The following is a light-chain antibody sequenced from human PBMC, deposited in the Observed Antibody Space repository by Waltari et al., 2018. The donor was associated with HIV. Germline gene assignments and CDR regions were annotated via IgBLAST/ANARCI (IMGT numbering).Light chain of an antibody. J-gene: IGLJ1*01. CDR3: KSKTSSSTPCV. CDR2: DVS. V-gene: IGLV2-14*03. CDR1: RRDVGRSNS. Sequence: QSAMTQPAPVSGSPGQSVTIPCTGTRRDVGRSNSLAGYQQHPGNAPKLIIYDVSNRPSGVPYRFSGSKSGNTASLTISGLQAEDEADYYCKSKTSSSTPCVFGTGTKVTVL.